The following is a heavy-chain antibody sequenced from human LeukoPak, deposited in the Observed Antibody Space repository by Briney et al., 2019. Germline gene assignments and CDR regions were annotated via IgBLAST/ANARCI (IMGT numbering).Heavy chain of an antibody. CDR2: IWYDGSNK. D-gene: IGHD3-16*02. Sequence: PGRSLRLSCAASGFTFSSYGMHWVRQAPGKGLEWVAVIWYDGSNKYYADSVKGRFTISRDNSKNTLYLQMNSLRAEDTAVYYCAKDQVTFGGVIVDYFDYWGQGTLVTVSS. CDR1: GFTFSSYG. V-gene: IGHV3-33*06. J-gene: IGHJ4*02. CDR3: AKDQVTFGGVIVDYFDY.